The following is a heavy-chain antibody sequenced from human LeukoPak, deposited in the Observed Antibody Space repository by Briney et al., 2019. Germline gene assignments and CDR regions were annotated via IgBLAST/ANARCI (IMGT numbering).Heavy chain of an antibody. D-gene: IGHD5-12*01. CDR2: INHSGST. CDR1: GGSFSGYY. J-gene: IGHJ4*02. CDR3: ANALRGNNPEY. Sequence: SETLSLTCAVYGGSFSGYYWSWIRQPPGKGLEWIGEINHSGSTNYNPSLKSRVTISVDTSKNQFSLKLSSVTAADTAVYYCANALRGNNPEYWGQGALVTVSS. V-gene: IGHV4-34*01.